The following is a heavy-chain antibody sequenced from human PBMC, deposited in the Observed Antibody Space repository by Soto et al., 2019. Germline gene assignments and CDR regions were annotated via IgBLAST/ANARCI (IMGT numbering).Heavy chain of an antibody. V-gene: IGHV3-74*01. CDR3: ATAEVDY. CDR1: GFTFANSW. Sequence: GGSLRLSCGASGFTFANSWMHWIRQAPGKGPEWVSRVTGDGHTIQYADSVKGRFTVSRDNAKNTLYLQMNSLRAEDTAVYYCATAEVDYWGPGTLVTVSS. J-gene: IGHJ4*02. CDR2: VTGDGHTI.